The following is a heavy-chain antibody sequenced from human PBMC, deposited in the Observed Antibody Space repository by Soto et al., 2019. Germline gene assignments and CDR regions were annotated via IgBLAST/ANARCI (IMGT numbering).Heavy chain of an antibody. Sequence: QLLESGPGLVKPSETLSLTCTVSGGSISSSSYYWGWIRQPPGKGLEWIGSIYYSGSTYYNPSLKSRVTISVDTSKNQFSLKLSSVTAADTAVYYCARLAGRYDFWSGYYLVGWFDPWGQGTLVTVSS. V-gene: IGHV4-39*01. CDR1: GGSISSSSYY. CDR2: IYYSGST. D-gene: IGHD3-3*01. J-gene: IGHJ5*02. CDR3: ARLAGRYDFWSGYYLVGWFDP.